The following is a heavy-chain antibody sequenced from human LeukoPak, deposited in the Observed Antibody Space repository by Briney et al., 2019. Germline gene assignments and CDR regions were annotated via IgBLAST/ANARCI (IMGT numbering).Heavy chain of an antibody. CDR1: GFTFSSYW. D-gene: IGHD3-10*01. J-gene: IGHJ4*02. Sequence: GSLRLSCAASGFTFSSYWMSWVRQAPGKGLEWVANIKQDGSEKYYVDSVKSRFTISRDNAKNSLYLQMNSLRAEDTAVYYCARDPTLHYYGSGSYYNVVPSDYWGQGTLVTVSS. V-gene: IGHV3-7*01. CDR3: ARDPTLHYYGSGSYYNVVPSDY. CDR2: IKQDGSEK.